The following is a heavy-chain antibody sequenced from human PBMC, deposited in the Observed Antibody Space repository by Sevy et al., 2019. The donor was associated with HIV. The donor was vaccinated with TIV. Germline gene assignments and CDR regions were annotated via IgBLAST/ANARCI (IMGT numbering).Heavy chain of an antibody. CDR2: IYYSGST. CDR3: ARHFGYYDSSGPVDY. CDR1: GGSISSSSYH. D-gene: IGHD3-22*01. V-gene: IGHV4-39*01. Sequence: SETLSLTCTVSGGSISSSSYHWGWIRQPPGKGLEWIGSIYYSGSTYYNPSLKSRVTISVDTSKNQFSLKLSSVTAADTVVYYCARHFGYYDSSGPVDYWGQGTLVTVSS. J-gene: IGHJ4*02.